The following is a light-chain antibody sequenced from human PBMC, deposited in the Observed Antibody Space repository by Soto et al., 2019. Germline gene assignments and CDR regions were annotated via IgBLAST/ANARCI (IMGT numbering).Light chain of an antibody. CDR3: SSYTSSTAYV. V-gene: IGLV2-14*01. Sequence: QSVLTQPASVSGSPGQSITISCTGTSSDVGGYNYVSWYQLHPGKAPKLIIYEVSNRPSGVSNRFSGSKSGNTASLTISGLQAEDEADYYCSSYTSSTAYVFGTGTKVTLL. J-gene: IGLJ1*01. CDR1: SSDVGGYNY. CDR2: EVS.